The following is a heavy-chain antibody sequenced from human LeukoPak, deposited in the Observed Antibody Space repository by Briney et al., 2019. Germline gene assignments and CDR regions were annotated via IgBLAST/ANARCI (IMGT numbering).Heavy chain of an antibody. Sequence: PSETLSLTCTVSGGSISSYYWSWIRQPPGKGLEWIGYIYNSGSTNYNPSLKSRVTISVDTSKNQFSLKLSSVTAADTAVYYCARDRKMFYSDSRGYMDVWGKGTAVTVSS. D-gene: IGHD3-22*01. V-gene: IGHV4-59*01. J-gene: IGHJ6*03. CDR2: IYNSGST. CDR3: ARDRKMFYSDSRGYMDV. CDR1: GGSISSYY.